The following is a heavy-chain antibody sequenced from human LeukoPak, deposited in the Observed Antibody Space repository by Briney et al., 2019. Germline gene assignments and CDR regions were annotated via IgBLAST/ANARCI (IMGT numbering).Heavy chain of an antibody. D-gene: IGHD3-3*01. CDR3: ARGGGVTSAYYYMDV. CDR2: IYTSGST. J-gene: IGHJ6*03. CDR1: GGSTSSYY. V-gene: IGHV4-4*09. Sequence: SETLSLTCIVSGGSTSSYYWSWIRQPPGRGLEWIGFIYTSGSTNYNPSPKSRVTISVDSSKNQFSLKLSSVTAADTAVYYCARGGGVTSAYYYMDVWGKGTTVTVSS.